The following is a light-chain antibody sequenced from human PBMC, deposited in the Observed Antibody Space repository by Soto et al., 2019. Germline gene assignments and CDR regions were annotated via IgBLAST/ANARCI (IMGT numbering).Light chain of an antibody. CDR3: QQYNNWPRA. J-gene: IGKJ1*01. Sequence: EIVMTQSPDTLSVSPGERATLSCRASQSVSSNLAWYQQKPGQAPRPLIYGASTRATGIPARFSGSGSGTEFTLTISSLQSEDFAVYYCQQYNNWPRAFGQGTKVEIK. V-gene: IGKV3-15*01. CDR2: GAS. CDR1: QSVSSN.